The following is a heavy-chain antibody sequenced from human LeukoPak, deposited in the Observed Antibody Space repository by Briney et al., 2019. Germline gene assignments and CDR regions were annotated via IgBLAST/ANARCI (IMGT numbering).Heavy chain of an antibody. V-gene: IGHV1-46*01. J-gene: IGHJ5*02. Sequence: ASVKVSCKTSGYTFTSFYIHWVRQAPGRGLEWMGIINPDDGSTSYAQKFQGRVTMTRDTSTTTVYMELSSLGSEDTAIYYCARMATWGQGTLVTVSS. CDR3: ARMAT. D-gene: IGHD5-24*01. CDR2: INPDDGST. CDR1: GYTFTSFY.